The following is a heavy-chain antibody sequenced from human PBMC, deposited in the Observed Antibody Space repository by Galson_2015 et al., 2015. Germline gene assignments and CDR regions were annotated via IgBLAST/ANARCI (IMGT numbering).Heavy chain of an antibody. CDR3: ARVRYSSSPPNYYYFYYMDV. Sequence: CAISGDSVSTNSAGWNWIRQSPSRGLEWLGRTYYRSKWYNDYAGSVKSRITINPDTSKNQFSRQLNSVTPEDTAVYFCARVRYSSSPPNYYYFYYMDVWGKGTTVTVSS. V-gene: IGHV6-1*01. J-gene: IGHJ6*03. CDR1: GDSVSTNSAG. D-gene: IGHD6-6*01. CDR2: TYYRSKWYN.